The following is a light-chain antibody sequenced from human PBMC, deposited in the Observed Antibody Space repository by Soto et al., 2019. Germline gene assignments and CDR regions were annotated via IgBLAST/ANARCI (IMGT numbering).Light chain of an antibody. Sequence: EIVLTQSPGTLSFSPGERPTPSCRPSQRVGTSYLAWYQQKPGQAPRLLIYGASSRATGIPDRFSGSGSGTDFTLTISRLEPEDFAVYYCQQYGSSPTFGPGTKVDIK. CDR3: QQYGSSPT. J-gene: IGKJ3*01. CDR1: QRVGTSY. CDR2: GAS. V-gene: IGKV3-20*01.